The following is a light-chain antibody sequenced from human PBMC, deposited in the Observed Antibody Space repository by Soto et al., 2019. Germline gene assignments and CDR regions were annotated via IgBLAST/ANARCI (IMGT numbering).Light chain of an antibody. V-gene: IGKV3-20*01. Sequence: EIVMTQSPATLSLSPGERATLSCRASHIVSSSYLAWYQKTPGQAPMLLIYGASSRATVIPDMFSGSGSGTDFTLTISRQDPEDFAVYCYQQCGSSPPITFGQGTRLEIK. CDR2: GAS. CDR1: HIVSSSY. J-gene: IGKJ5*01. CDR3: QQCGSSPPIT.